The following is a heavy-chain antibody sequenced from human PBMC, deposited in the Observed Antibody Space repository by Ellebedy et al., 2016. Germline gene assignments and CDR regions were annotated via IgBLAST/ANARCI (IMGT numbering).Heavy chain of an antibody. CDR2: IHPSGGST. CDR1: GYTFSRFH. Sequence: ASVKVSXKASGYTFSRFHVYWVRQAPGQGLEWMGVIHPSGGSTSYAQNFQGRVTMTTDTSTSTVYMDLSSLTSADTAMYYCERGGVYSPNWYFDVWGRGTLVTVSS. D-gene: IGHD5/OR15-5a*01. CDR3: ERGGVYSPNWYFDV. J-gene: IGHJ2*01. V-gene: IGHV1-46*01.